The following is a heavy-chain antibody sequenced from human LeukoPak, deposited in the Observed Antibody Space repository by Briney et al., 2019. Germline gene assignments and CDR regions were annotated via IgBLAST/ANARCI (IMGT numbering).Heavy chain of an antibody. V-gene: IGHV4-39*01. CDR1: GGSISSSSYY. CDR3: ARPESECDGDCYSKPYFDY. J-gene: IGHJ4*02. Sequence: PSETLSLTCTVSGGSISSSSYYWGWIRQPPGKGLEWIGSIYYSGSTYYNPSLKSRVTISVDTSKNQFSLKLSSVTAADTAVYYCARPESECDGDCYSKPYFDYWGQGTLVTVSS. CDR2: IYYSGST. D-gene: IGHD2-21*02.